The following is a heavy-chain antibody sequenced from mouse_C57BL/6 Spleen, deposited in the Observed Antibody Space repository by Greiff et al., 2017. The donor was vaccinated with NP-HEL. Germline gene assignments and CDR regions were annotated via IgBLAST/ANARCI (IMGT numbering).Heavy chain of an antibody. CDR2: INPYNGDT. Sequence: EVQLQESGPELVKPGDSVKISCKASGYSFTGYFMNWVMQSHGKSLEWIGRINPYNGDTFYNQKFKGKATLTVAKSSSTAHRELRRLTTEDSAVYYCARDYSLWGQGTLVTVSA. J-gene: IGHJ3*01. CDR1: GYSFTGYF. CDR3: ARDYSL. V-gene: IGHV1-20*01. D-gene: IGHD2-12*01.